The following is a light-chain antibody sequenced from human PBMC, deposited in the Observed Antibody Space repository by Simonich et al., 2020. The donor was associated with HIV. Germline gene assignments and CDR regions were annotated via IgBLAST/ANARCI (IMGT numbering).Light chain of an antibody. Sequence: DIQMTQSPSTLSASVGKRVTITCRASQSLSRWLAWYQQKPGQAPKLRIYKASSLESGVPSRVSGSGSGTEFTLTISSLQPDDFATYYCQQYNSYPYTFGQGTKLEIK. CDR3: QQYNSYPYT. V-gene: IGKV1-5*03. J-gene: IGKJ2*01. CDR2: KAS. CDR1: QSLSRW.